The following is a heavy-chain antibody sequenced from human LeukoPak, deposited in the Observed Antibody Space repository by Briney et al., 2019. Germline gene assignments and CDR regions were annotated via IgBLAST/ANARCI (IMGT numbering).Heavy chain of an antibody. CDR3: ANPLVPAAIRDY. CDR1: GFTFSSYA. Sequence: GRSLRLSCAASGFTFSSYAMHWVRQAPGKGLEWVAVISYDGSNKYYADSVKGRFTISRDNSKNTLYLQMNSLRAEDTAVYYCANPLVPAAIRDYWGQGTLVTVSS. D-gene: IGHD2-2*02. V-gene: IGHV3-30-3*01. J-gene: IGHJ4*02. CDR2: ISYDGSNK.